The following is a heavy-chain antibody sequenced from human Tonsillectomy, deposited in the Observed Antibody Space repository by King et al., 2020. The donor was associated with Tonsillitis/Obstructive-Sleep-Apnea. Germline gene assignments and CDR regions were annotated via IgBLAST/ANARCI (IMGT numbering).Heavy chain of an antibody. CDR1: GGSISSKSYY. CDR2: IYYSGST. Sequence: QLQESGPGLVKPSETLSLTCIVSGGSISSKSYYWGWIRQPPGKGLEWIGSIYYSGSTYSNPSLKSRVTISVGPSKNQFSLKLSVVNAADTAVYYCASRSSSGWYNWFDPWGQGTLVTVSS. J-gene: IGHJ5*02. V-gene: IGHV4-39*01. D-gene: IGHD6-19*01. CDR3: ASRSSSGWYNWFDP.